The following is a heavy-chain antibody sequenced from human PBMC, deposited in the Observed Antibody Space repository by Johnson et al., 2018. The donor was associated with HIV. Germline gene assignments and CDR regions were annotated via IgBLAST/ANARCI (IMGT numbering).Heavy chain of an antibody. CDR3: AKADRVRYGAGAFDI. CDR1: GFTFSDHW. J-gene: IGHJ3*02. CDR2: ISRDGVNT. D-gene: IGHD5-24*01. Sequence: QVQLVESGGGLVQPGGSLRLSCAASGFTFSDHWMHWVRQAPGEGLEYVSAISRDGVNTFYADSVKDRFTIFRDNSKNTLYLQMNSLRAEDTAVYYCAKADRVRYGAGAFDIWGQGTMVTVSS. V-gene: IGHV3-64*04.